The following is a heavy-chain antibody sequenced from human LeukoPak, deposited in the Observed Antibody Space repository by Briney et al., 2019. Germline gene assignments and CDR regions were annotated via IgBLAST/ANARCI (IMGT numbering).Heavy chain of an antibody. V-gene: IGHV1-69*06. D-gene: IGHD3-10*01. CDR2: IIPIFGTA. Sequence: SVKVSCKASGGTFSSYAISWVRQAPGQGLEWMGGIIPIFGTANYAQKFQGRVTITADKSTSTAYMELSSLRSEDTAVYYCARVGGSYYYGSGDLNWFDPWGQGTLVTVSS. J-gene: IGHJ5*02. CDR1: GGTFSSYA. CDR3: ARVGGSYYYGSGDLNWFDP.